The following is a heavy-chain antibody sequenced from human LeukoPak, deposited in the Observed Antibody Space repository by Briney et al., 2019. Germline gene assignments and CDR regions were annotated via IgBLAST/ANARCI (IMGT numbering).Heavy chain of an antibody. D-gene: IGHD3-10*01. CDR2: INHSGST. Sequence: SETLSLTCAVYGGSFSGYYWSWIRQPPGKGLEWIGEINHSGSTNYNPSLKSRVTMSVDTSKNQFSLKLSSVTAADTAVYYCARSTATMVRGAISLFDPWGQGTLVAVSS. CDR1: GGSFSGYY. CDR3: ARSTATMVRGAISLFDP. V-gene: IGHV4-34*01. J-gene: IGHJ5*02.